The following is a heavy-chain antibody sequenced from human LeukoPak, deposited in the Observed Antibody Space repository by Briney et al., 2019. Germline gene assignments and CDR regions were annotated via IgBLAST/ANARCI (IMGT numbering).Heavy chain of an antibody. CDR2: ISYDGSNK. CDR3: ARGTYYDFWSGYSIFDY. D-gene: IGHD3-3*01. CDR1: GFTFSSYA. J-gene: IGHJ4*02. V-gene: IGHV3-30-3*01. Sequence: GGSLRLSCAASGFTFSSYAMHWVRQAPGKGLEWVAVISYDGSNKYYADSVKGRFSLSRDNAKNSLYLQMNSLRAEDTAVYYCARGTYYDFWSGYSIFDYWGQGTLVTVSS.